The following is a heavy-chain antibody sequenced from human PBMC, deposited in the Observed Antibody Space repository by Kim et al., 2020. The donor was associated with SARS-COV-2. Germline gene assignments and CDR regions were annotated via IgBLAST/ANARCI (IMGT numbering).Heavy chain of an antibody. D-gene: IGHD3-3*01. Sequence: SETLSLTCTVSGGSISSSSYYWGWIRQPPGKGLEWIGSIYYSGSTYYNPSLKSRVTISVDTSKNQFSLKLSSVTAADTAVYYCARGDNDFWSGYRDSYFDYWGQGTLVTVSS. CDR1: GGSISSSSYY. CDR3: ARGDNDFWSGYRDSYFDY. CDR2: IYYSGST. J-gene: IGHJ4*02. V-gene: IGHV4-39*01.